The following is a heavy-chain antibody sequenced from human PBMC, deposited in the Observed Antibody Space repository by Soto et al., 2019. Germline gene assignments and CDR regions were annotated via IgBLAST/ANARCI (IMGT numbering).Heavy chain of an antibody. CDR2: VGGRGGTT. D-gene: IGHD6-13*01. Sequence: ERQVLESGGGLVQPGGSLRLSCAASGFPFSNQAMSWVRQAPGKGLEWVSSVGGRGGTTSYANSVKGRFTISRDNSKNTLYLQMNSLRADDTAVYYCAKGSSSSWGYFDYWGQGTLVTVSS. J-gene: IGHJ4*02. CDR3: AKGSSSSWGYFDY. V-gene: IGHV3-23*01. CDR1: GFPFSNQA.